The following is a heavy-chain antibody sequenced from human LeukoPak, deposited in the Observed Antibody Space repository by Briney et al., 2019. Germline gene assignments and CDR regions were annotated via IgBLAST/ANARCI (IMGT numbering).Heavy chain of an antibody. CDR1: GFTFSSYA. Sequence: GRSLRLSCAASGFTFSSYAMHWVRQAPGKGLEWVAVISYNGRNKYYADSVKGRFTISRDNSKNTLYLQMNSLRAEDTAVYYCARDREVVTGTSFDLWGQGTLVTVSA. CDR3: ARDREVVTGTSFDL. CDR2: ISYNGRNK. D-gene: IGHD2-21*02. J-gene: IGHJ4*02. V-gene: IGHV3-30*04.